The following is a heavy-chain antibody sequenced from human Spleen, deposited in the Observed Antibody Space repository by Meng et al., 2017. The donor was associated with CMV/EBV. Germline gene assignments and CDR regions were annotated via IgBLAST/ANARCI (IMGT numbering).Heavy chain of an antibody. V-gene: IGHV1-2*02. D-gene: IGHD2-2*01. J-gene: IGHJ6*02. CDR1: FIDYD. CDR2: INPKSGAT. CDR3: ARDLNQLQYYYYYYGLDV. Sequence: FIDYDMHWVRQAPGQGLEWMGWINPKSGATNYAQEFQGRVTMTRDTSISTAYMELTGLRSDDTAIYYCARDLNQLQYYYYYYGLDVWGQGTTVTVSS.